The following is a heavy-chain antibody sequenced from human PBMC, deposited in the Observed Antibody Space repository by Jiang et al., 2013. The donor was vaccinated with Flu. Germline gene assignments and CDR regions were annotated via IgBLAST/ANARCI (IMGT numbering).Heavy chain of an antibody. CDR2: IYYSGST. Sequence: GSGLVKPSETLSLTCTVSGGSVSSGSYYWSWIRQPPGKGLEWIGYIYYSGSTNYNPSLKSRVTISVDTSKNQFSLKLSSVTAADTAVYYCARGVRRDGYIPHDYWGQGTLVTVSS. D-gene: IGHD5-24*01. V-gene: IGHV4-61*01. CDR1: GGSVSSGSYY. J-gene: IGHJ4*02. CDR3: ARGVRRDGYIPHDY.